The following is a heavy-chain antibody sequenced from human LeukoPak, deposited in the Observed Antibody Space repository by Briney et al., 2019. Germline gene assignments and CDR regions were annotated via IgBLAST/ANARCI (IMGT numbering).Heavy chain of an antibody. CDR3: ARAGSSSWYLFYDY. J-gene: IGHJ4*02. V-gene: IGHV3-30*04. D-gene: IGHD6-13*01. Sequence: GGSLRLSCAASGFTFSSYAMHWVRQAPGKGLEWVAVISYDGSNKYYADSVKGRFTISRDNSKNTLYLQMNSLRAEDTAVYYCARAGSSSWYLFYDYWGQGTLVTVSS. CDR1: GFTFSSYA. CDR2: ISYDGSNK.